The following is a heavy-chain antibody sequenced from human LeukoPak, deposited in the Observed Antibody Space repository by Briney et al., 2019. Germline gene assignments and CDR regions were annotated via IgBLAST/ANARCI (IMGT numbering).Heavy chain of an antibody. CDR1: GYTFTSYA. Sequence: GSMKVSCKASGYTFTSYAMHWVRQAPGQRLEWMGWINAGNGNTKYSQKFQGRVTITRDTSASTAYMELSSLRSEDTAVYYCARSTQGVWGAFDIWGQGTMVTVSS. J-gene: IGHJ3*02. CDR3: ARSTQGVWGAFDI. CDR2: INAGNGNT. V-gene: IGHV1-3*01. D-gene: IGHD3-16*01.